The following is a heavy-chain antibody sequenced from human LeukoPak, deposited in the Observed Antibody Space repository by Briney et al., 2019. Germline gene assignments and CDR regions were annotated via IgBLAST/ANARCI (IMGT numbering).Heavy chain of an antibody. J-gene: IGHJ4*02. CDR1: GFTFSSYW. CDR3: AREGGGYGDYADY. V-gene: IGHV3-74*01. CDR2: INSDGSST. D-gene: IGHD3-16*01. Sequence: GGSLRLSCAAPGFTFSSYWMHWVRQAPGKGLVWVSRINSDGSSTSYADSVKGRFTISRDNAKNTLYLQMNSLRAEDTAVYYCAREGGGYGDYADYWGQGTLVTVSS.